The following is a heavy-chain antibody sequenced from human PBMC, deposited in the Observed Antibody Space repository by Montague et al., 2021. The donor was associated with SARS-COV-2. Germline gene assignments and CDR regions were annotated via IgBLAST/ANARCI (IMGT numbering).Heavy chain of an antibody. CDR2: ISSSGSTI. CDR3: ARAEMYYDFWSGYPWTFYYFDY. J-gene: IGHJ4*02. D-gene: IGHD3-3*01. Sequence: SLRLSWSASGFTFSSYEMNWVRQAPGKGLEWVSYISSSGSTIYYADSVKGRFTISRDNAKNSLYLQMNSLRAEDTAVYYCARAEMYYDFWSGYPWTFYYFDYWGQGTLVTVSS. CDR1: GFTFSSYE. V-gene: IGHV3-48*03.